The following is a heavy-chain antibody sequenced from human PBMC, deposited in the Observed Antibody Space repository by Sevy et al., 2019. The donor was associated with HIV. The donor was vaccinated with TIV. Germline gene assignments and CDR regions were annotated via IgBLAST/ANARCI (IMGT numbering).Heavy chain of an antibody. CDR2: IYPGDSDT. CDR1: GYSFTSYW. V-gene: IGHV5-51*01. Sequence: GESLKISCKGSGYSFTSYWIGWVRQMPGKGLEWMGIIYPGDSDTRYSPSFQGQVTISADKSISTAYLQWSSLKASDTAMYYCARKAYAVAGPSHFDYWGQGTLVTVSS. J-gene: IGHJ4*02. CDR3: ARKAYAVAGPSHFDY. D-gene: IGHD6-13*01.